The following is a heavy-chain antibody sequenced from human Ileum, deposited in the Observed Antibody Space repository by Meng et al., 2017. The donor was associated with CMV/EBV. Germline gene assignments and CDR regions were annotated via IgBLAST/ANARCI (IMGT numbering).Heavy chain of an antibody. Sequence: CAASGFTSSNYWMHWVRQAPGKGLEWVARIDDDGSFTTYADSVKGRFTISRDNAKNTLFLQMNSVTDEDTAVYYCARLAGTRTAFDYWGQGSLVTVSS. CDR2: IDDDGSFT. CDR3: ARLAGTRTAFDY. D-gene: IGHD6-13*01. V-gene: IGHV3-74*01. CDR1: GFTSSNYW. J-gene: IGHJ4*02.